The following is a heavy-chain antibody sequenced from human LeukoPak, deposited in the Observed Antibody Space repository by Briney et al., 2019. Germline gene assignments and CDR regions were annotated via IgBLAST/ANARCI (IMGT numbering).Heavy chain of an antibody. CDR2: INSDGSTT. V-gene: IGHV3-74*01. J-gene: IGHJ4*02. D-gene: IGHD3-16*01. CDR3: TRINYG. CDR1: GFTFSSYW. Sequence: GGSLRLSCASSGFTFSSYWMHWVRQAPGKGLMWVSRINSDGSTTSYADSVKGRFTISRDNAKNTLYLQMNSLRVEDTAVYYCTRINYGWGQGTLVTVSS.